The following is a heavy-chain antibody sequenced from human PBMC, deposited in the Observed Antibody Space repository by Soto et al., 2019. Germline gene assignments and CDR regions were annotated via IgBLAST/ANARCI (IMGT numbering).Heavy chain of an antibody. CDR1: GYTFTKYF. Sequence: PGESLKISCQASGYTFTKYFVGWVRQMPGKGLEWMGIIYPDDSDTRYSPSFQGHVTISADKSISTAYLQWSSLKASDSVTYYCARRDMLTGYDYFDYWGQGTQVTGSS. CDR3: ARRDMLTGYDYFDY. J-gene: IGHJ4*01. CDR2: IYPDDSDT. V-gene: IGHV5-51*01. D-gene: IGHD3-9*01.